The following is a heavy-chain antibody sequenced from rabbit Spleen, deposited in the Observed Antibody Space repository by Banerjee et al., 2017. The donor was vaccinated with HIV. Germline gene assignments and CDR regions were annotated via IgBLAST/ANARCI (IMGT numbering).Heavy chain of an antibody. CDR1: GFSFSNKAV. D-gene: IGHD3-3*01. CDR2: INAVTGKA. J-gene: IGHJ4*01. V-gene: IGHV1S45*01. Sequence: QEQVKESGGGLVQPGGSLKLSCTASGFSFSNKAVMCWVRQAPGKGLQWIACINAVTGKAVYATWAKGRFTFSKTSSTTVALQMTSLTAADTAIYFCARDLVVAIGWNFNLWGQGTLVTVS. CDR3: ARDLVVAIGWNFNL.